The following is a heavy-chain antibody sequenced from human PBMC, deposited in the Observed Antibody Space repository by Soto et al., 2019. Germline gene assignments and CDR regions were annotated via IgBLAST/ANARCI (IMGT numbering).Heavy chain of an antibody. CDR3: ARDGGTTDYYYGMDV. J-gene: IGHJ6*02. Sequence: QVQLQESGPGLVKPSQTLSLTCTVSGGSISSGDYYWSWIRQPPGKGLEWIGYIYYSGSTYYNPSLQSRVTIAVDTSKNQFSLKLSSVTAADTAVYYCARDGGTTDYYYGMDVWGQGTTVTVSS. CDR2: IYYSGST. V-gene: IGHV4-30-4*01. D-gene: IGHD4-4*01. CDR1: GGSISSGDYY.